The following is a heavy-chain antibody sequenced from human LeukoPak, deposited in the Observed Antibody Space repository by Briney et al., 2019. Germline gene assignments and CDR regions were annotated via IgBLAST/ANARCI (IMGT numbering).Heavy chain of an antibody. Sequence: SVKVSCKASGGTFSSYAISWVRQAPGQGLEWMGGIIPIFGTANYAQKFQGRVTITTDESTSTVYMELSSLRSEDTAVYYCARGDKPMVYAISFDYWGQGTLVTVSS. CDR2: IIPIFGTA. J-gene: IGHJ4*02. V-gene: IGHV1-69*05. CDR3: ARGDKPMVYAISFDY. CDR1: GGTFSSYA. D-gene: IGHD2-8*01.